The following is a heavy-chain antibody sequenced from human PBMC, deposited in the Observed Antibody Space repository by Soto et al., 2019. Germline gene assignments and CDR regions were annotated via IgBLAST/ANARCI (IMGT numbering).Heavy chain of an antibody. V-gene: IGHV3-21*01. CDR1: GFTFSSYS. D-gene: IGHD3-22*01. CDR3: ARVPPTYYYESTPDTWFDP. J-gene: IGHJ5*02. CDR2: ISSSSSYI. Sequence: PGGSLRLSCAASGFTFSSYSMNWVRQAPGKGLEWVSSISSSSSYIYYADSVKGRFTISRDNAKNSLYLQMNSLRAEDTAVYYCARVPPTYYYESTPDTWFDPWGQGTLVTVSS.